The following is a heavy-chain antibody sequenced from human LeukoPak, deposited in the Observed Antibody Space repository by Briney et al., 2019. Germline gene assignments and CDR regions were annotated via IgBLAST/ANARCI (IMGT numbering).Heavy chain of an antibody. V-gene: IGHV3-64*01. J-gene: IGHJ6*02. D-gene: IGHD2-15*01. Sequence: GGSLRLSCAASGFTFSSYAMHWVRQAPGKGLEYVSAISSNGGSTYYANSVKGRFTISRDNSKNTLYLQMGSLRAEDMAVYYCAGSWPGGYYYGMDVWGQGTTVTVSS. CDR3: AGSWPGGYYYGMDV. CDR2: ISSNGGST. CDR1: GFTFSSYA.